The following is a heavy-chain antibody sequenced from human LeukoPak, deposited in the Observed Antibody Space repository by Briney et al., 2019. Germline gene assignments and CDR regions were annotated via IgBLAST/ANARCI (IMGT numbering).Heavy chain of an antibody. J-gene: IGHJ4*02. V-gene: IGHV4-34*01. Sequence: SETLSLTCAVYGGSFSGYYWSWIRQPPGEGLEWIGEINHSGSTNYNPSLKSRVTISVDTSKNQFSLKLSSVTAADTAVYYCARGSGRWLQLGYWGQGTLVTVSS. CDR1: GGSFSGYY. CDR2: INHSGST. CDR3: ARGSGRWLQLGY. D-gene: IGHD5-24*01.